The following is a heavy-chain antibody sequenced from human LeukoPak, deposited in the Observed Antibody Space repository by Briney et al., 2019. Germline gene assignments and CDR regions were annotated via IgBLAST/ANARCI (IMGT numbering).Heavy chain of an antibody. Sequence: PGGSLRLSCAASGFTFSSYGMSWVRQAPGKGLEWVCGASGSGESTHYADSVKGRFTISRDNSKNSLFLQMNSLRAEDTAVYYCAKDLRGTFIGDFDSWGQGTLVTVSS. CDR3: AKDLRGTFIGDFDS. CDR2: ASGSGEST. J-gene: IGHJ4*02. CDR1: GFTFSSYG. D-gene: IGHD1-26*01. V-gene: IGHV3-23*01.